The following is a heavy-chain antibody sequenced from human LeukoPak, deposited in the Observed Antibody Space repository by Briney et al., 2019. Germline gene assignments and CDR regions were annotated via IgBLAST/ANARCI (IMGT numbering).Heavy chain of an antibody. CDR3: ARAPMGAAALY. CDR2: IIPIFGTA. Sequence: ASVKVSCKASGGTFGSYAISWVRQAPGQGLEWMGGIIPIFGTANYAQKFQGRVTITADESTSTAYMELSSLRSDDTAFYYCARAPMGAAALYWGQGTLVTVSS. V-gene: IGHV1-69*13. CDR1: GGTFGSYA. J-gene: IGHJ4*02. D-gene: IGHD6-13*01.